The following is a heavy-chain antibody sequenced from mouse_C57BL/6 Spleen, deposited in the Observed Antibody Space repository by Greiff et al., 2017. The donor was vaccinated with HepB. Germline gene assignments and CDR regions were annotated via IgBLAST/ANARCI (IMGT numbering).Heavy chain of an antibody. Sequence: QVTLKESGPGILQSSQTLSLTCSFSGFSLSTSGMGVSWIRQPSGKGLEWLAHIYWDDDKRYNPSLKSRLTISKDTSRNQVFLKITSVDTADTATYYCARRAGFGTTVVATGAMDYWGQGTSVTVSS. D-gene: IGHD1-1*01. CDR3: ARRAGFGTTVVATGAMDY. V-gene: IGHV8-12*01. J-gene: IGHJ4*01. CDR1: GFSLSTSGMG. CDR2: IYWDDDK.